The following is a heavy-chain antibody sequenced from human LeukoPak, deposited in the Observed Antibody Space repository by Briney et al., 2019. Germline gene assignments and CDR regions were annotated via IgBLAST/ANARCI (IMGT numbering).Heavy chain of an antibody. CDR3: ARGSGSYYWFDY. Sequence: PGRSLRLSCAASGFTFDDYAMHWVRQAPGKGLEWVSGISWNSGSIGYADSVKGRFTISRDISKNTLYLQMNSLRAEDTAVYYCARGSGSYYWFDYWGQGTLVTVSS. D-gene: IGHD1-26*01. V-gene: IGHV3-9*01. CDR2: ISWNSGSI. J-gene: IGHJ4*02. CDR1: GFTFDDYA.